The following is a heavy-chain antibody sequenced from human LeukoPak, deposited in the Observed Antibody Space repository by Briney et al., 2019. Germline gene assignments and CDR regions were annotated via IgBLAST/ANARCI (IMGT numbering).Heavy chain of an antibody. CDR3: ARAPGEHPYYYYMDV. J-gene: IGHJ6*03. CDR2: IYTSGST. V-gene: IGHV4-4*07. D-gene: IGHD7-27*01. Sequence: PSETLSLTCTVSGGSISSYYWSWIRQPAGKGLEWIGRIYTSGSTNYNPSPKSRVTMSVDTSKNQFSLKLSSVTAADTAVYYCARAPGEHPYYYYMDVWGKGTTVTVSS. CDR1: GGSISSYY.